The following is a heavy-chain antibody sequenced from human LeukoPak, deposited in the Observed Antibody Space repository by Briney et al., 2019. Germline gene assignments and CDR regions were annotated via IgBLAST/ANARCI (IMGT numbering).Heavy chain of an antibody. D-gene: IGHD6-13*01. CDR3: AKDKMWQQPGYPYYSDY. CDR1: GFTFSSYW. V-gene: IGHV3-30*02. J-gene: IGHJ4*02. CDR2: IRYDGSNK. Sequence: GGSLRLSCAASGFTFSSYWMHWVRQAPGKGLEWVAFIRYDGSNKYYADSVKGRFTISRDNSKNTLYLQMNSLRAEDTAVYYCAKDKMWQQPGYPYYSDYWGQGTLVTVSS.